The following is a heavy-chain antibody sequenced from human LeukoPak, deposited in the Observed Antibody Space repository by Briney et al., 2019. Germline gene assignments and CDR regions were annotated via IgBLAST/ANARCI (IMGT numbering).Heavy chain of an antibody. CDR3: TKSGTAIVGTTAAYYFDY. D-gene: IGHD1-26*01. CDR1: GFTFGDYA. V-gene: IGHV3-49*03. Sequence: GGSLRLSCTASGFTFGDYAMSWIRQAPGKGLEWVGFIRSKAYGGTAEYAASVKGRFTISRDDSKSIAYLQMNSLKTEDTAVYYCTKSGTAIVGTTAAYYFDYWGQGTLVTVSS. CDR2: IRSKAYGGTA. J-gene: IGHJ4*02.